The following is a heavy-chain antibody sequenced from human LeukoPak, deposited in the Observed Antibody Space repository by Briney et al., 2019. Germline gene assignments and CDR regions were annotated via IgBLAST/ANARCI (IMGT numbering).Heavy chain of an antibody. CDR2: ISYDGSNK. D-gene: IGHD2-15*01. CDR3: AKDRGYCSGGSCYLFDY. V-gene: IGHV3-30*18. Sequence: RSLRLSCAASGFTFSSYGMHWVRQAPGKGLEWVAVISYDGSNKYYADSVKGRFTISRDNSKNTLYLQMNSLRAEDTAVYYCAKDRGYCSGGSCYLFDYWGQGTLVTVSS. CDR1: GFTFSSYG. J-gene: IGHJ4*02.